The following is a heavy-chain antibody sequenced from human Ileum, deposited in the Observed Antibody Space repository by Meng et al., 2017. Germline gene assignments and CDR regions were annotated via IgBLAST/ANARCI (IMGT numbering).Heavy chain of an antibody. CDR2: INNSGRS. V-gene: IGHV4-34*02. CDR3: RLAYCIGDCGDY. Sequence: QVQLQQWGAGLLKPSEILSHTCAFYGGSFSHYDWNWIRQFPGKGLEWISQINNSGRSNYNPSLSSRVNISADMSKSQFSLKLSSVTAADTAVYYCRLAYCIGDCGDYWGQGTLVTVSS. J-gene: IGHJ4*02. D-gene: IGHD2-21*02. CDR1: GGSFSHYD.